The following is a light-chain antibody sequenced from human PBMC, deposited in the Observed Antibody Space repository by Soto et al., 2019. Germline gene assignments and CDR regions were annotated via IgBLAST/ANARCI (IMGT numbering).Light chain of an antibody. Sequence: DIQMTQSPSPLSASVGDRVSITCRAGQSISSWLAWYQQKPGKAPKLLVYDASSLQSGVPSRFRGAESGTECTLTISSLQPDDFAVYYCQQYNSYPWTFGQGTKVDIK. CDR2: DAS. CDR3: QQYNSYPWT. V-gene: IGKV1-5*01. J-gene: IGKJ1*01. CDR1: QSISSW.